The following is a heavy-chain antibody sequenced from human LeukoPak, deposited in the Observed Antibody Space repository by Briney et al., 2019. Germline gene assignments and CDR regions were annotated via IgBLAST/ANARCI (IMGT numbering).Heavy chain of an antibody. V-gene: IGHV3-53*05. CDR3: AKAQYPRGYCSGGSCYSLFY. D-gene: IGHD2-15*01. J-gene: IGHJ4*02. CDR2: IYSGDTT. Sequence: QTGGSLRLSCAVSGFTVSDNYMSWVRQAPGKGLEWVSLIYSGDTTLYADSVKGRFTISRDISKNTLYLQMNSLRAEDTAVYYCAKAQYPRGYCSGGSCYSLFYWGQGTLVTVSS. CDR1: GFTVSDNY.